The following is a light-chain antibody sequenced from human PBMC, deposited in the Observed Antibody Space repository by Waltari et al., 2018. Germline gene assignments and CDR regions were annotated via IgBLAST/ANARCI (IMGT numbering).Light chain of an antibody. CDR2: WAS. Sequence: DIVMTQSPDSLAVSLGERATINCKSSRSVLYSSNNKDYLAWFQQKPGKPPKFLISWASTRESGVTDRFSGSGSGADFTLTISSLQAEDVAVYYCQQYYSTVRTFGQGTKVEI. J-gene: IGKJ1*01. V-gene: IGKV4-1*01. CDR3: QQYYSTVRT. CDR1: RSVLYSSNNKDY.